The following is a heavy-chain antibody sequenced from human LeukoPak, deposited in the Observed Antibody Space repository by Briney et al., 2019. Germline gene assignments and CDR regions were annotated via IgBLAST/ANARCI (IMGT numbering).Heavy chain of an antibody. J-gene: IGHJ3*02. Sequence: QAGGSLRLSCAASGFTFDDDAMSWVRQAPGKGLEWVSAISGSGGSTYYADSVKGRFTISRDNSKNTLYLQMNSLRAEDTAVYYCANLQLLFPFDAFDIWGQGAMVTVSS. CDR3: ANLQLLFPFDAFDI. CDR1: GFTFDDDA. D-gene: IGHD2-2*01. CDR2: ISGSGGST. V-gene: IGHV3-23*01.